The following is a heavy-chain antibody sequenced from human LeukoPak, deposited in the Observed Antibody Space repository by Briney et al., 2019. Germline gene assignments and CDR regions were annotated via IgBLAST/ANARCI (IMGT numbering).Heavy chain of an antibody. Sequence: SETLSLTCTVSGGSIRNYYWGWIRQPPGKGLEWIGHIYSSGSTNYNPSLKSRVTISVDTSKNQFSLKLGSVTAADTAVYYCARGAAAAGRAFDIWGQGTMVTVSS. CDR1: GGSIRNYY. V-gene: IGHV4-4*08. CDR2: IYSSGST. D-gene: IGHD6-13*01. CDR3: ARGAAAAGRAFDI. J-gene: IGHJ3*02.